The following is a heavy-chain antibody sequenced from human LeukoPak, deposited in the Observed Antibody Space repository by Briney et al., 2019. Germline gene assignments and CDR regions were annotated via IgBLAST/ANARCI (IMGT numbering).Heavy chain of an antibody. CDR2: ISWNGDSP. CDR1: GFTFDDCG. Sequence: PGGYLRLSCEGSGFTFDDCGMSWVRQAPGKGLEWVSGISWNGDSPRYADSVKGRFTISRDNAKNSLYLQMNSLRAEDTALYYCARDLARGGPHATLNYYMDVWGKGTTVTVSS. J-gene: IGHJ6*03. CDR3: ARDLARGGPHATLNYYMDV. D-gene: IGHD3-16*01. V-gene: IGHV3-20*04.